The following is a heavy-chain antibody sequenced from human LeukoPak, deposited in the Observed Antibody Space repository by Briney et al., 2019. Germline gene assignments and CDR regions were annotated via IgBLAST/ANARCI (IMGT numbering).Heavy chain of an antibody. V-gene: IGHV1-69*04. Sequence: SVQVPCKTSGGTFSSCAIFWVRQSPGQGLEWMETISPLFAIAKYSQKLEGRDTITEEKTTSTAYMEMSSLRSEDTAVYYCARGPNNYFDDWGQGTLVTVSS. CDR1: GGTFSSCA. D-gene: IGHD1/OR15-1a*01. J-gene: IGHJ4*02. CDR2: ISPLFAIA. CDR3: ARGPNNYFDD.